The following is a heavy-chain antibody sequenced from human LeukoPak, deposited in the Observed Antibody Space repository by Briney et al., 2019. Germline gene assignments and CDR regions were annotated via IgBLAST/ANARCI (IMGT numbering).Heavy chain of an antibody. Sequence: GGSLRLSCVASGFTFSDFAMYWVRRAPGKGLESVSSVSSDGTATYYSSSVSGRFTISRDSSKSTLYLQMASLRPEDTAVYYCARAMPGMDVWGQGTTVTVSS. CDR1: GFTFSDFA. CDR3: ARAMPGMDV. CDR2: VSSDGTAT. J-gene: IGHJ6*02. D-gene: IGHD2-2*01. V-gene: IGHV3-64*01.